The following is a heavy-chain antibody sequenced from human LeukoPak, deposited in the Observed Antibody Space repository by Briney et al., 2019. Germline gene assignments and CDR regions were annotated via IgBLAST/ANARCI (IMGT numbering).Heavy chain of an antibody. CDR1: GFTFSSYG. CDR3: ARATGYDSSGYYYC. Sequence: PGRSLRLSCAASGFTFSSYGMHWVRQAPGKGLEWVAVIWYDGSNKYYADSVKGRFTISRDNSKNTLYLQMNSLRAEDTAVYYCARATGYDSSGYYYCWGQGTLVTVSS. CDR2: IWYDGSNK. D-gene: IGHD3-22*01. V-gene: IGHV3-33*01. J-gene: IGHJ4*02.